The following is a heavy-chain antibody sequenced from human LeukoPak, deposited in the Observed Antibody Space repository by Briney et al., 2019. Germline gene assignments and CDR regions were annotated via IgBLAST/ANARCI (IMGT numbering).Heavy chain of an antibody. V-gene: IGHV3-43*02. D-gene: IGHD1-26*01. J-gene: IGHJ4*02. CDR1: GFTFDEYA. CDR3: AKARRSGTHYSDFDY. Sequence: GGSLRLSCAASGFTFDEYAMSWVRHAPGKRLEGVSLISGDGGTTSYADSVKGRFTISRDNSENSLNLQMKSLRSEDTALYYCAKARRSGTHYSDFDYWGQGTLVTVSS. CDR2: ISGDGGTT.